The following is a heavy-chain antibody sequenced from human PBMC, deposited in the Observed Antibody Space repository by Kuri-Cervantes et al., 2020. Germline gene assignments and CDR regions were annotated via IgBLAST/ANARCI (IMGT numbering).Heavy chain of an antibody. D-gene: IGHD2-15*01. CDR3: AKADRGFCEDGICYGAYDY. Sequence: GGSLRLSCAASGFAFSSYAMHWVRQAPGKRLEWVAAISNDGNNKYDADSVKGRFTISRDNAKSPLYLQMNSLRPEDTALYYCAKADRGFCEDGICYGAYDYWGQGTLVTVSS. J-gene: IGHJ4*02. V-gene: IGHV3-30-3*01. CDR2: ISNDGNNK. CDR1: GFAFSSYA.